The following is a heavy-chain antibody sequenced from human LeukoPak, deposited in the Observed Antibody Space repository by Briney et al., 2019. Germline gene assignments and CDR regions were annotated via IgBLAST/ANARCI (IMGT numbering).Heavy chain of an antibody. D-gene: IGHD6-13*01. Sequence: SVKVSCKASGYTFTGYGISWVRQAPGQGLEWMGGIIPIFGTANYAQKFQGRVTITADESTSTAYMELSSLRSEDTAVYYCARGNGYSSSHGDYWGQGTLVTVSS. V-gene: IGHV1-69*13. CDR3: ARGNGYSSSHGDY. J-gene: IGHJ4*02. CDR2: IIPIFGTA. CDR1: GYTFTGYG.